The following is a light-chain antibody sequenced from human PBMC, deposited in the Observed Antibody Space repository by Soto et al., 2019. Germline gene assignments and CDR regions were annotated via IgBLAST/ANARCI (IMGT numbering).Light chain of an antibody. CDR3: CLYAGSDTYV. J-gene: IGLJ1*01. CDR1: SSDVGSYNI. CDR2: EGS. V-gene: IGLV2-23*01. Sequence: QSVLTQPASVSGSPGQAITISCTGTSSDVGSYNIVSWYQQYPGKAPKLMIYEGSKRPSGVSIRFSGSKSGNTASLTISGLQAEDEADYYCCLYAGSDTYVFGTGTNVTVL.